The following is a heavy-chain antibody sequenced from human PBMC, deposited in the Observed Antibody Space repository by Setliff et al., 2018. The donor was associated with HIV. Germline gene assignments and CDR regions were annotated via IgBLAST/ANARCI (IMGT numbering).Heavy chain of an antibody. J-gene: IGHJ4*02. Sequence: SVKVSCKASGGTFNSFAINWVRQAPGQGLEWIGKIIPIFGEANYAQKFQGRVTMTRDTSTSSVYMEVSSLRSDDTAVYYCAREGSPIYYFDYWSQGTLVTVSS. V-gene: IGHV1-69*04. CDR1: GGTFNSFA. CDR3: AREGSPIYYFDY. CDR2: IIPIFGEA. D-gene: IGHD3-10*01.